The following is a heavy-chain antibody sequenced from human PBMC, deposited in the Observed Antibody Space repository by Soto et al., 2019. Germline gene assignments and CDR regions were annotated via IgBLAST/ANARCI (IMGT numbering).Heavy chain of an antibody. V-gene: IGHV4-39*07. Sequence: SETLSLTCTVSGGSISSSSYYWGWIRQPPGKGLEWIGSIYYSGSTYYNPSLKSRVTISVDTSKNTLYLQMNSLRAEDTAVYYCAKVLARDFWNPYFDYWGQGTLVTVSS. CDR1: GGSISSSSYY. CDR3: AKVLARDFWNPYFDY. D-gene: IGHD3-3*01. J-gene: IGHJ4*02. CDR2: IYYSGST.